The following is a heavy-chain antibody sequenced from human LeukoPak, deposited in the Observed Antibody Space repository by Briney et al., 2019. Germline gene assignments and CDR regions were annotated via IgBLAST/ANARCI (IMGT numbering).Heavy chain of an antibody. J-gene: IGHJ4*02. CDR2: ISYDGSNK. Sequence: GRSLRLSCAASGFTFSSYAMRWVRQAPGKGLEWVAVISYDGSNKYYADSVKGRFTISRDNSQNTLYLQMNSLRAEDTAVYYCARDLPRPHTAMVSYYFDYWGQGTLVTVSS. CDR1: GFTFSSYA. V-gene: IGHV3-30-3*01. D-gene: IGHD5-18*01. CDR3: ARDLPRPHTAMVSYYFDY.